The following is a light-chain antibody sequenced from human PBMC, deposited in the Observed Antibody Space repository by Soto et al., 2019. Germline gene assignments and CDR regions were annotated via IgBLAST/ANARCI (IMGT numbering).Light chain of an antibody. Sequence: QSVLTQPPSVSGAPGQRVTISCTGSGSNIGADFYVHWYQQLPGTAPKLLIYGNNNRPSGVPDRFSGSKSATSASLAITGLQAEDEATYYCQSYDNSLRGSIFGGGTKVTVL. CDR2: GNN. CDR3: QSYDNSLRGSI. V-gene: IGLV1-40*01. CDR1: GSNIGADFY. J-gene: IGLJ2*01.